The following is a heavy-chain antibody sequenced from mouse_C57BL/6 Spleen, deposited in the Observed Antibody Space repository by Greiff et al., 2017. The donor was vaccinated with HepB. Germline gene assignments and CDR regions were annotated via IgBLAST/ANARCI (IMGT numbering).Heavy chain of an antibody. CDR3: ARDLYGYLDY. Sequence: VQLKESGGGLVKPGGSLKLSCAASGFTFSDYGMHWVRQAPEKGLEWVAYISSGSSTIYYADTVKGRFTISRDKAKNTLFLQMTSLRSEDTAMYYCARDLYGYLDYWGQGTTLTVSS. V-gene: IGHV5-17*01. J-gene: IGHJ2*01. CDR2: ISSGSSTI. D-gene: IGHD2-2*01. CDR1: GFTFSDYG.